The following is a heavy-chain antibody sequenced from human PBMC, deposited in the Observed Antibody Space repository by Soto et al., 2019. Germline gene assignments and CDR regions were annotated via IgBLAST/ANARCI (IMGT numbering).Heavy chain of an antibody. Sequence: EVQLVESGGGFVQPGGSLRLACEASNFTFSGFWMSWVRQAPGKGLECVANIKQDSREKFYVDSVRGRFSISRANSKKSLSRQMHSLRAEDTAVYNCARGTSSFYYCFYMDVWGPGTTVTVSS. CDR1: NFTFSGFW. V-gene: IGHV3-7*03. CDR3: ARGTSSFYYCFYMDV. J-gene: IGHJ6*02. CDR2: IKQDSREK.